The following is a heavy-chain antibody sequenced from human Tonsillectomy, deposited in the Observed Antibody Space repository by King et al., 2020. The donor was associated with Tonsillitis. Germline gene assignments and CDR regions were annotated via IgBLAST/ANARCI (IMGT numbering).Heavy chain of an antibody. CDR3: AREPLTRYCRSASCLDY. D-gene: IGHD2-2*01. Sequence: VPLQESGPRLVKPSQTLSLTCTVSGGSVTSGSYYYTWIRQPAGKGLEWIGRIYTSGTTNYNPSLKSRVTISVDTSKNQFSLNLTSVTAADTAVYFCAREPLTRYCRSASCLDYWGQGTLVTVSS. CDR2: IYTSGTT. CDR1: GGSVTSGSYY. J-gene: IGHJ4*02. V-gene: IGHV4-61*02.